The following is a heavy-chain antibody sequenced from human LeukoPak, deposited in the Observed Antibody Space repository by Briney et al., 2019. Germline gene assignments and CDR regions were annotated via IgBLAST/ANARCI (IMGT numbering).Heavy chain of an antibody. CDR2: ISYIGSNK. J-gene: IGHJ6*02. D-gene: IGHD3-9*01. Sequence: GGSLRLSCAASGFIFSSYWMSWVRQAPGKGLEWVAVISYIGSNKYYAGSVKGRFTISRDNSKNTLYLQMNSLRAEDTAVYYCVKGMEDYDILTGVLDVWGQGTTVTVSS. CDR1: GFIFSSYW. CDR3: VKGMEDYDILTGVLDV. V-gene: IGHV3-30*18.